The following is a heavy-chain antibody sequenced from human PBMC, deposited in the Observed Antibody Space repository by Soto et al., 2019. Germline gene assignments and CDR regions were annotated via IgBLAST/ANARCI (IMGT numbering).Heavy chain of an antibody. CDR3: ARRSVTTYHFFDY. CDR1: GFTFNTYD. Sequence: EVQLVESGGALVKPGGSLRLSCAASGFTFNTYDMDWVRQAPGKGLEWVSSINKASIYIYYADSVRGRFTISRDNAKNSLYLQMNSLRVEDTAVYYCARRSVTTYHFFDYWGQGTLVTVSS. V-gene: IGHV3-21*01. CDR2: INKASIYI. J-gene: IGHJ4*02. D-gene: IGHD4-17*01.